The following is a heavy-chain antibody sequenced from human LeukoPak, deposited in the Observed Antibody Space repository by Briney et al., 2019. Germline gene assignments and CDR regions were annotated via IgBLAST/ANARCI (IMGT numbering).Heavy chain of an antibody. V-gene: IGHV3-23*01. J-gene: IGHJ4*02. CDR2: LSGSGGST. Sequence: GGSLRLSCVASGFTFSSYAMSWARQAPGKGLEWVSSLSGSGGSTYYGDSVKGRFTISRDNSKNTLYLQMNSLRAEDTAVYYCARDIGHLDYWGQGTLVTVSS. D-gene: IGHD2-15*01. CDR1: GFTFSSYA. CDR3: ARDIGHLDY.